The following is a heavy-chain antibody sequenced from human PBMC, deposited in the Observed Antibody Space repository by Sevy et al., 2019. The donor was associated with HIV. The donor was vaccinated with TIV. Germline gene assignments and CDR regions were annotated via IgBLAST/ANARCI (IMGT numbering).Heavy chain of an antibody. CDR3: AKDFTGYNGMDV. D-gene: IGHD3-9*01. CDR2: ISNHGRDK. Sequence: GGSLRLSCVVSGFTFTTSDMHWVRQAPGKGLEWVAVISNHGRDKFYADSVKGRFTISRDNSDNILYLHMNSLRSEDTAVYYCAKDFTGYNGMDVWGQGSMVTVSS. V-gene: IGHV3-30*18. J-gene: IGHJ6*02. CDR1: GFTFTTSD.